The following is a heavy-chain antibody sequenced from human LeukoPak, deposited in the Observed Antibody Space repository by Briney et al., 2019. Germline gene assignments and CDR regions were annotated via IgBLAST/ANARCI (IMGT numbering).Heavy chain of an antibody. CDR2: IYYSGST. V-gene: IGHV4-59*01. CDR3: ARATAVQEYYFDY. Sequence: KASETLSLTCTVSGGSISSYYWSWIRQPPGKSLEWIGYIYYSGSTNYTPSLKSRVTISVDTSKNQFSLKLSSVTAADTAVYYCARATAVQEYYFDYWGQGTLVTVSS. D-gene: IGHD6-13*01. J-gene: IGHJ4*02. CDR1: GGSISSYY.